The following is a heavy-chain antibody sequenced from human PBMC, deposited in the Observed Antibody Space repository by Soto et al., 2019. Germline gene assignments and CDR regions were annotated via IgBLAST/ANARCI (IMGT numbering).Heavy chain of an antibody. CDR3: AREGDGTTGYYQDY. J-gene: IGHJ4*01. Sequence: ASVKLSCKASGYTFTGYAMHWVRQAPGQRLEWMGWINAGNSDTTYSQKFQGRVTITSDTYASTAYMELTSLRAEDTAVYYCAREGDGTTGYYQDYWGHGTLVTVSS. D-gene: IGHD3-22*01. CDR2: INAGNSDT. V-gene: IGHV1-3*01. CDR1: GYTFTGYA.